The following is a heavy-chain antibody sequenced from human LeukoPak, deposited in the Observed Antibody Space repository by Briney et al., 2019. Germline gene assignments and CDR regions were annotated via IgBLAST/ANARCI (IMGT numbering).Heavy chain of an antibody. CDR3: ATLHHSSSGY. CDR2: FDPEDGET. Sequence: ASVTVSCKVSGYTLTELSMHWVRQAPGKGLEWLGGFDPEDGETIYAQKFQGRVTMTEDTSTDTAYMELSSLRSEDTAVYYCATLHHSSSGYWGQGTLVTVSS. CDR1: GYTLTELS. V-gene: IGHV1-24*01. D-gene: IGHD6-6*01. J-gene: IGHJ4*02.